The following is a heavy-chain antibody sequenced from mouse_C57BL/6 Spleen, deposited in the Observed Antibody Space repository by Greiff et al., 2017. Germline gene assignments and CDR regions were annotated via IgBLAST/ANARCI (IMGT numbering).Heavy chain of an antibody. CDR2: IHPSDSDT. J-gene: IGHJ3*01. V-gene: IGHV1-74*01. D-gene: IGHD2-2*01. CDR3: ASAVYVDDDSWFAY. CDR1: GYTFTSYW. Sequence: QVQLQQPGAELVKPGASVKVSCKASGYTFTSYWMHWVKQRPGQGLEWIGRIHPSDSDTNYNQKFKCKATLTVDKASSTAYMQLSSLTAEDSAVFYCASAVYVDDDSWFAYWGQGTLVTVSA.